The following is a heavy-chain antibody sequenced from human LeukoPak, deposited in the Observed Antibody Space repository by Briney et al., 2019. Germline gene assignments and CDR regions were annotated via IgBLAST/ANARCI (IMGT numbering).Heavy chain of an antibody. D-gene: IGHD3-10*01. CDR1: GFTFSSYA. J-gene: IGHJ4*02. CDR2: ISSSGSTI. V-gene: IGHV3-48*03. CDR3: ARDPLVSYYGSGSYLDY. Sequence: GGSLRLSCAASGFTFSSYAMSWVRQAPGKGLEWVSYISSSGSTIYYADSVKGRFTISRDNAKNSLYLQMNSLRAEDTAVYYCARDPLVSYYGSGSYLDYWGQGTLVTVSS.